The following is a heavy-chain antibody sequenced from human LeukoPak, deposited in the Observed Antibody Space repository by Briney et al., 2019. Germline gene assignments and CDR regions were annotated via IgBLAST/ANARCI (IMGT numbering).Heavy chain of an antibody. D-gene: IGHD1-26*01. CDR1: GFTFSSYA. V-gene: IGHV3-48*03. J-gene: IGHJ4*02. Sequence: GGSLRLSCAASGFTFSSYAMSWVRQAPGKGLEWVSYISSDGRTTHYADSVRGRFNISRDNAKNSLSLQMNSLRADDSAVYFCAKEGGTYSFVDWGQGTLVTVSS. CDR2: ISSDGRTT. CDR3: AKEGGTYSFVD.